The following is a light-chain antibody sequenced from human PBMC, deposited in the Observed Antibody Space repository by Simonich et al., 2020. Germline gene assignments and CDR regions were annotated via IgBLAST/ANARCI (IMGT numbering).Light chain of an antibody. CDR1: QSLVHSDGHTY. V-gene: IGKV2-30*02. CDR3: MQGTHLYT. CDR2: KVS. J-gene: IGKJ2*01. Sequence: DVVMPPYPLSLPVTLGQPASISCRSSQSLVHSDGHTYLNCFHQRPGQAPRRLIYKVSNRDSGVPDRFSGSGSGTDFTLKISRVEAEDVGVYYCMQGTHLYTFGQGTKLEIK.